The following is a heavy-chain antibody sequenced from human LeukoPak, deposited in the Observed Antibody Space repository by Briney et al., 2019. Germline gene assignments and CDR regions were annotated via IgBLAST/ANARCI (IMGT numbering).Heavy chain of an antibody. CDR2: ISGSGGST. CDR3: AKSVWFGESSAFDI. V-gene: IGHV3-23*01. D-gene: IGHD3-10*01. CDR1: GFTFSSYG. Sequence: GGTLRLSCAASGFTFSSYGMSWVRQAPGKGLEWVSAISGSGGSTYYADSVKGRFTISRDNSKNTLYLQMNSLRAEDTAVYYCAKSVWFGESSAFDIWGQGTMVTVSS. J-gene: IGHJ3*02.